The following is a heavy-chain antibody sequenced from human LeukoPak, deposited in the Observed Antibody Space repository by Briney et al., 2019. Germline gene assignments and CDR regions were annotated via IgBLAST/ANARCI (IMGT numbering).Heavy chain of an antibody. D-gene: IGHD3-10*01. Sequence: PGGSLRLSCGASGFTVSTNYMSWVRQAPGKGLEWVSIIYSGGSTYYADSVKGRFTISRDNSKNSLYLQMNSLRTEDTAVYYCASGYTYYYGSGIYYWGQGTLVTVSS. V-gene: IGHV3-66*02. J-gene: IGHJ4*02. CDR1: GFTVSTNY. CDR3: ASGYTYYYGSGIYY. CDR2: IYSGGST.